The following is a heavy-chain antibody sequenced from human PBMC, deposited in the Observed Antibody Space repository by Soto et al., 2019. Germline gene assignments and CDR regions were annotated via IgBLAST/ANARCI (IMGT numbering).Heavy chain of an antibody. Sequence: QVQLQESGPGLVKPSQTLSLTCTVSGGSISSGGYYWSWIRQHPGKGLEWIGYIYYSGSTYYNPSLKSRVTISVDTSKNQFSLKLSSVTAADTAVYYCARDMTYSGYDYNYFDYWGQGTLVTVSS. V-gene: IGHV4-31*03. J-gene: IGHJ4*02. CDR1: GGSISSGGYY. D-gene: IGHD5-12*01. CDR2: IYYSGST. CDR3: ARDMTYSGYDYNYFDY.